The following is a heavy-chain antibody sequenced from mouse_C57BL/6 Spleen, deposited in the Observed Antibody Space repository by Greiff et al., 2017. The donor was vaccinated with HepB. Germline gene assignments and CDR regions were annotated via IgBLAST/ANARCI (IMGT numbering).Heavy chain of an antibody. V-gene: IGHV1-15*01. D-gene: IGHD2-12*01. J-gene: IGHJ2*01. Sequence: QVHVKQSGAELVRPGASVTLSCKASGYTFTDYEMHWVKQTPVHGLEWIGAIDPETGGTAYNQKFKGKAILTADKSSSTAYMELRSLTSEDSAVYYCTRRDYSWLFDYWGQGTTLTVSS. CDR2: IDPETGGT. CDR1: GYTFTDYE. CDR3: TRRDYSWLFDY.